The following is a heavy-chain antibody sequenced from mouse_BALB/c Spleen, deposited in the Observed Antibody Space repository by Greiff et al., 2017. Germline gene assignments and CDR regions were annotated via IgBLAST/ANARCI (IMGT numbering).Heavy chain of an antibody. CDR3: ARDRGGLRRGDYFDY. D-gene: IGHD2-4*01. CDR1: GFTFTDYY. Sequence: EVQGVESGGGLVQPGGSLRLSCATSGFTFTDYYMSWVRQPPGKALEWLGFIRNKANGYTTEYSASVKGRFTISRDNSQSILYLQMNTLRAEDSATYYCARDRGGLRRGDYFDYWGQGTTLTVSS. CDR2: IRNKANGYTT. J-gene: IGHJ2*01. V-gene: IGHV7-3*02.